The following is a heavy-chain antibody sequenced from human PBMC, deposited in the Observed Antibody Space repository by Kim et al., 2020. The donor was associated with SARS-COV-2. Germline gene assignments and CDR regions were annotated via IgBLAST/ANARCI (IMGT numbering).Heavy chain of an antibody. CDR3: ARGGLLLWFGEPHNWFDP. CDR1: GYTFTSYD. Sequence: ASVKVSCKASGYTFTSYDINWVRQATGQGLEWMGWMNPNSGNTGYAQKFQGRVTMTRNTSISTAYMELSSLRSEDTAVYYCARGGLLLWFGEPHNWFDPWGQGTLVTVSS. D-gene: IGHD3-10*01. V-gene: IGHV1-8*01. CDR2: MNPNSGNT. J-gene: IGHJ5*02.